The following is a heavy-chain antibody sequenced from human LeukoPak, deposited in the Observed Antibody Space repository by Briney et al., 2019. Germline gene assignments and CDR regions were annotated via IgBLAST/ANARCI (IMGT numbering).Heavy chain of an antibody. V-gene: IGHV4-34*01. CDR3: AREVGAGYPDAFDI. CDR1: GGSISSYY. J-gene: IGHJ3*02. Sequence: PSETLSLTCTVSGGSISSYYWSWIRQPPGKGLEWIGEINHSGSTNYNPSLKSRVTISVDTSKNQFSLKLSSVTAADTAVYYCAREVGAGYPDAFDIWGQGTMVTVSS. CDR2: INHSGST. D-gene: IGHD5-12*01.